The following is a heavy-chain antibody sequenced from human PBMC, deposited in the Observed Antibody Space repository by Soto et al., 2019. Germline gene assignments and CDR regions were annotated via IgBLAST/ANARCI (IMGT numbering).Heavy chain of an antibody. Sequence: PGGSLRLSCSASGFTFRSYAIHWVRQAPGKGLEYVSALSGDGRSTYYADSVKGRFTVFRDNSKNTLFLQMSSLRVEDTAVYCCVKGNWAYRYNNWFDPWGQGTLVTVS. CDR3: VKGNWAYRYNNWFDP. D-gene: IGHD5-18*01. V-gene: IGHV3-64D*06. CDR1: GFTFRSYA. J-gene: IGHJ5*02. CDR2: LSGDGRST.